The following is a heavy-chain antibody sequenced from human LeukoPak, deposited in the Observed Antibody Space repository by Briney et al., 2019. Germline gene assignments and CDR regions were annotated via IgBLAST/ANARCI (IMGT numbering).Heavy chain of an antibody. D-gene: IGHD5-24*01. Sequence: SETLSLTCTVSGGSISSSSYYWGWIRQPPGKGLEWIGNVFYSGSTSHNPSLTSRVIISADTSKNHFSLKLRSVTAADTAVYYCATGTQDVAMADYWGQGTLVTVSS. V-gene: IGHV4-39*07. J-gene: IGHJ4*02. CDR2: VFYSGST. CDR3: ATGTQDVAMADY. CDR1: GGSISSSSYY.